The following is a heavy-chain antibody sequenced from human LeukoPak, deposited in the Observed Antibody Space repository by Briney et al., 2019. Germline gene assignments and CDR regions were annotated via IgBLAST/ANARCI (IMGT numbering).Heavy chain of an antibody. V-gene: IGHV3-23*01. J-gene: IGHJ4*02. D-gene: IGHD5-18*01. Sequence: PGGSLRLSCAASGFTFSSYAMSWVRQAPGKGLEWVSAISGSGGSTYYADSVKGRFTISRDNSKNTLCLQMNSLRAEDTAVYYCARDLLGYSYDAYYFDFWGQGTLVTVSS. CDR2: ISGSGGST. CDR1: GFTFSSYA. CDR3: ARDLLGYSYDAYYFDF.